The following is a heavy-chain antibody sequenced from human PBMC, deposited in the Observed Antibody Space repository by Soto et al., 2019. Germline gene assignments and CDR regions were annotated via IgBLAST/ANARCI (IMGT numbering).Heavy chain of an antibody. CDR1: RDSVSTAADY. CDR2: AHYSGST. CDR3: ARGRDVYRAGY. D-gene: IGHD4-4*01. V-gene: IGHV4-61*08. J-gene: IGHJ4*02. Sequence: QVQLQESGPGLVKPSETLSLTCTVSRDSVSTAADYWTWIRRPPGKGLEWFGYAHYSGSTSYNPSRKSRVTISVGTSKNEVSLNLTSVTAADTALYYCARGRDVYRAGYWGQGTVVTVSS.